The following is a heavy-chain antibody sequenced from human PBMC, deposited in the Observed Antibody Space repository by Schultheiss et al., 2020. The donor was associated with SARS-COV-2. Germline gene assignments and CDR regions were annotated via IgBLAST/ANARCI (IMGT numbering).Heavy chain of an antibody. V-gene: IGHV5-51*01. D-gene: IGHD1-26*01. CDR3: ARGRMVGGNSGGWFDP. CDR2: IYPGDSDI. J-gene: IGHJ5*02. CDR1: GYSFTNYW. Sequence: GGSLRLSCKGSGYSFTNYWIGWVRQMPGKGLEWMGNIYPGDSDIRYSPSFQGQVTISADTSINTAYLQWSSLKASDTAIYYCARGRMVGGNSGGWFDPWGQGTLVTVSS.